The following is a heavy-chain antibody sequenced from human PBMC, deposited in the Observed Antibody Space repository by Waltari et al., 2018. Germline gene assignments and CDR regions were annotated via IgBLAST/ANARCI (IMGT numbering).Heavy chain of an antibody. J-gene: IGHJ6*02. CDR3: AREWQLDA. Sequence: EVQLLESGGGLVQPGGSLRLSCAASGFTFIRYSRSLVRQAPGKGLECVSFISGTGGSTYSADTVKGRFTISRDNSKNTLYLQMNTLRDEDTAIYYCAREWQLDAWGQGTTVTVSS. CDR1: GFTFIRYS. V-gene: IGHV3-23*01. CDR2: ISGTGGST.